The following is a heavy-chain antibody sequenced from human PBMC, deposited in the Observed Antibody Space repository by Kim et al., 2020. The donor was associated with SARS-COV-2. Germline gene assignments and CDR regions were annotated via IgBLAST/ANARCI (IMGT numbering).Heavy chain of an antibody. Sequence: SQRFQGRVTITRDTSASTAYMELSSLRSEDTAVYYCARTGIAAAGIFDYWGQGTLVTVSS. V-gene: IGHV1-3*01. J-gene: IGHJ4*02. CDR3: ARTGIAAAGIFDY. D-gene: IGHD6-13*01.